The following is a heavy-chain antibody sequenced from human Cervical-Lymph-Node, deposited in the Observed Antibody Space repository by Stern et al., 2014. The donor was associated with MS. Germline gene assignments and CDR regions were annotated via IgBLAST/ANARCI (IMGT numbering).Heavy chain of an antibody. V-gene: IGHV3-7*04. Sequence: EVQLVESGEGLVQPGGSLRLSCSASGFTFSSYWMSWVRQAPGTGLEWVANIKQDGSERYYGDSVKGRFTISRDNAERSLYLQMHSLRGEDTAAYYCVRGSRSWFPLYYFDYWGQGVQVTVSS. CDR2: IKQDGSER. CDR3: VRGSRSWFPLYYFDY. CDR1: GFTFSSYW. J-gene: IGHJ4*02. D-gene: IGHD6-13*01.